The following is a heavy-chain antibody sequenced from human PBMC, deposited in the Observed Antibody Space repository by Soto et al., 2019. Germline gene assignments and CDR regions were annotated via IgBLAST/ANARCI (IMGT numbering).Heavy chain of an antibody. Sequence: SETLSLTCAVSGGSISSGGYSWSWIRQPPGKGLEWIGYIYHSGSTYYNPSVKSRVTISVDRSKNQFSLQLNSVTPDDTAVYYCASYRYDYWGQGTVVTVSS. J-gene: IGHJ4*02. D-gene: IGHD4-4*01. CDR1: GGSISSGGYS. V-gene: IGHV4-30-2*01. CDR3: ASYRYDY. CDR2: IYHSGST.